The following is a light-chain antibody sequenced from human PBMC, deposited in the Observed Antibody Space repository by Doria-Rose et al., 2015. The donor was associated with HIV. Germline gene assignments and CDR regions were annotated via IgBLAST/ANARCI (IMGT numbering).Light chain of an antibody. V-gene: IGLV1-44*01. CDR2: GNR. CDR3: AAWDDSLNGVV. Sequence: SVLTQPPSASGTPGQRVTISCSGSYSNIGSNTVNWYHQLPGTAPELLIYGNRQRPSGIPDRFSGSKSGTSASLAISGLQFDDEADYYCAAWDDSLNGVVFGGGTKLTVL. CDR1: YSNIGSNT. J-gene: IGLJ2*01.